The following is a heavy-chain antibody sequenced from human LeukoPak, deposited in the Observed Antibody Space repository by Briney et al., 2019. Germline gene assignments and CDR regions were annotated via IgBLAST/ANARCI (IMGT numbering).Heavy chain of an antibody. J-gene: IGHJ6*03. V-gene: IGHV4-59*08. CDR2: XXXXXXX. D-gene: IGHD3-10*01. Sequence: SETLSXTCXVSGGSISSXXWXXXXXTPXKXXXXIGXXXXXXXXXXXXXLKXRVXXXXXXXKNQFSLKVTSVTAADTAVYYCARXVLFYYYYYMDVWGQGTTVTVSS. CDR3: ARXVLFYYYYYMDV. CDR1: GGSISSXX.